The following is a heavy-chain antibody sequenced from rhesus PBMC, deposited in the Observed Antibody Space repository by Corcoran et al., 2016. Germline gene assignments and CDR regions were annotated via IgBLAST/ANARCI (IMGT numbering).Heavy chain of an antibody. Sequence: QVQLQESGPGLVKPSETLSLTCAVSGGSISSSYYYWSWIRPAPGRGLEWSGYISYSESTSYNPSLQSRVTISSDTSKNQSSLKLSSVTAADPAVYYCARLAQDGHLFNYFDYWGQGVLVTVSS. J-gene: IGHJ4*01. CDR3: ARLAQDGHLFNYFDY. CDR2: ISYSEST. V-gene: IGHV4-122*02. D-gene: IGHD3-3*01. CDR1: GGSISSSYYY.